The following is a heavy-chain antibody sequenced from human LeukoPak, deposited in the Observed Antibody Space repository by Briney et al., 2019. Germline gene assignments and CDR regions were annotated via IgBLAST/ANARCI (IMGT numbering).Heavy chain of an antibody. CDR3: ARGDGDYVFPDY. J-gene: IGHJ4*02. Sequence: SAKVSCKASGGTFSSYAISWVRQAPGQGLEWMGGIIPIFGTANYAQKFQGRVTITADESTSTAYMELSSLRSEDTAVYYCARGDGDYVFPDYWGQGTLVTVSS. D-gene: IGHD4-17*01. V-gene: IGHV1-69*01. CDR2: IIPIFGTA. CDR1: GGTFSSYA.